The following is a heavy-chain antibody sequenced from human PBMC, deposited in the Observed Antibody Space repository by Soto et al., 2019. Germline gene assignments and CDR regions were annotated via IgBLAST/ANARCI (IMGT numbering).Heavy chain of an antibody. CDR3: TRDREGGIVDGMDV. V-gene: IGHV5-51*01. D-gene: IGHD3-16*01. CDR2: IYPGDSDT. Sequence: PGESLKISCKGSGYSFTSYWIGWVRQMPGKGLEWMGIIYPGDSDTRYSPSFQGQVTISTDDFKHIVYLQMNSLKIEDTAVYYCTRDREGGIVDGMDVWGQGTTVTVSS. J-gene: IGHJ6*02. CDR1: GYSFTSYW.